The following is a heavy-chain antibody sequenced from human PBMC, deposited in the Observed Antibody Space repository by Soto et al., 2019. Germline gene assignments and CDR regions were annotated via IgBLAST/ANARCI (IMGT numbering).Heavy chain of an antibody. Sequence: SETLSLTCTFSVVSISSGDYYCSWIRQPPGKGLEWIGYIYYSGSTFYNPSLKNRVTISLDTSKIQFSLKLSSVTAADTAVYYCVREGGANWFDPWGQGTLVTVSS. CDR3: VREGGANWFDP. V-gene: IGHV4-30-4*01. CDR1: VVSISSGDYY. D-gene: IGHD3-16*01. J-gene: IGHJ5*02. CDR2: IYYSGST.